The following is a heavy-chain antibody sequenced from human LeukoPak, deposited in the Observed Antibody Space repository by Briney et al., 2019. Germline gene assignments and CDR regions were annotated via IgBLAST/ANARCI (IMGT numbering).Heavy chain of an antibody. D-gene: IGHD3-3*01. V-gene: IGHV1-2*02. CDR2: INPNSGGT. J-gene: IGHJ5*02. CDR1: GYTFTGYY. Sequence: GASVKVSCKASGYTFTGYYMYWVRQAPGQGLEWMGWINPNSGGTNYAQKFQGRVTMTRDTSISTAYMELSRLRSDDTAVYYCARDRRITIFGVATNWFDPWGQGTLVTVSS. CDR3: ARDRRITIFGVATNWFDP.